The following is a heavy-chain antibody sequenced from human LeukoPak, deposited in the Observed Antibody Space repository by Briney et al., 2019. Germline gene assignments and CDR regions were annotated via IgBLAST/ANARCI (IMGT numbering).Heavy chain of an antibody. D-gene: IGHD3-3*02. CDR3: ARDAFAAWFDP. V-gene: IGHV3-7*01. J-gene: IGHJ5*02. CDR1: GSTFSSYW. CDR2: IKQDGSEK. Sequence: GGSLRLSCAASGSTFSSYWMSWVRQAPGKGLEWVANIKQDGSEKYYVDSVKGRFTISRDNAKNSLYLQMNSLRAEDTAVYYCARDAFAAWFDPWGQGTLVTVSS.